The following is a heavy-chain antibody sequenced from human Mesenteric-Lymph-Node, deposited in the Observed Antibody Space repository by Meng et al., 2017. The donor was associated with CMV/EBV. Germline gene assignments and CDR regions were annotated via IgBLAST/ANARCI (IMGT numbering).Heavy chain of an antibody. J-gene: IGHJ1*01. V-gene: IGHV3-30*02. Sequence: GESLKISCAASGFTFSNYGMHWVRQAPGKGPEWVAFIRFDGSDKNYVDSVQGRFTISRDNSKNMLYLQLTSLRADDTAVYYCTRNLYSSSPSFQHWGQGTLVTVSS. CDR1: GFTFSNYG. D-gene: IGHD6-6*01. CDR2: IRFDGSDK. CDR3: TRNLYSSSPSFQH.